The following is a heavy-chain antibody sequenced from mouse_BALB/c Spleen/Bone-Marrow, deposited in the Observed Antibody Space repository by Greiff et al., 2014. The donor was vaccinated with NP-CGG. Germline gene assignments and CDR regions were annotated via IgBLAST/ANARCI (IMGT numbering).Heavy chain of an antibody. CDR3: ARVYGWYFDV. Sequence: EVQRVESGGGLVQPGGSLKLSCVASGFTFSSYGMSWFRQTPDKRLELVATINNNGGSTYYPDSVKGQFTISRDNAKNTLYLQMSSLKSEDTAIYYCARVYGWYFDVWGAGTTVTVSS. CDR2: INNNGGST. D-gene: IGHD1-1*01. J-gene: IGHJ1*01. V-gene: IGHV5-6-3*01. CDR1: GFTFSSYG.